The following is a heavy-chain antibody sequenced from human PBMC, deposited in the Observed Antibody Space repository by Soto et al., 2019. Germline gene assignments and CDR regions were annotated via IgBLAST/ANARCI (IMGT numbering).Heavy chain of an antibody. V-gene: IGHV3-9*01. CDR2: ISWNSGSI. D-gene: IGHD3-22*01. Sequence: EVQLVESGGGLVQPGRSLRLSCAASGFTFDDYAMHWVRQAPGKGLEWVSGISWNSGSIGYADSVKGRFTISRDNAKHSLYLQMNMLRAEDTALYYCAKAPTYYYDSSGLSMDVWGQGPTVTVSS. J-gene: IGHJ6*02. CDR3: AKAPTYYYDSSGLSMDV. CDR1: GFTFDDYA.